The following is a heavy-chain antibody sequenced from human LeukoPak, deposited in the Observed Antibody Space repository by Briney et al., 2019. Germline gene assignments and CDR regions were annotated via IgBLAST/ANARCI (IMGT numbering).Heavy chain of an antibody. Sequence: KPSETLALTCTVSGGSISSYYWNWIRQPPGKGLEWIGYIYYSGSTNYNPSLKSRVTISVDTSKNQFSLKLSSVTAADTAVYYCARAGVDTSMITAWGQGTLVNVSS. J-gene: IGHJ5*02. V-gene: IGHV4-59*01. CDR1: GGSISSYY. CDR2: IYYSGST. CDR3: ARAGVDTSMITA. D-gene: IGHD5-18*01.